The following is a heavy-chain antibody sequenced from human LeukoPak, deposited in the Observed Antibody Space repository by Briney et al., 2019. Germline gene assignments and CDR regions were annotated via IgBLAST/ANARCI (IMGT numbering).Heavy chain of an antibody. D-gene: IGHD1-26*01. CDR1: GGSFSGYY. CDR3: AKLGATTP. Sequence: SETLSLTCAVYGGSFSGYYWSWIRQPPGKGLEWIGYIYYSGSTNYNPSLKSRVTISVDTSKNQFSLKLSSVTAADTAVYYCAKLGATTPWGQGTLVTVSS. J-gene: IGHJ4*02. CDR2: IYYSGST. V-gene: IGHV4-59*12.